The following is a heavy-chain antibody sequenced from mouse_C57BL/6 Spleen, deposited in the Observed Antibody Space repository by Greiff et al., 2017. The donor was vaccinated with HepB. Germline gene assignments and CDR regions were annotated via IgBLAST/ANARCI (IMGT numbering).Heavy chain of an antibody. V-gene: IGHV1-76*01. CDR2: IYPGSGNT. CDR1: GYTFTDYY. J-gene: IGHJ2*01. CDR3: ARMGYYDYHFDY. D-gene: IGHD2-4*01. Sequence: VQLQQSGAELVRPGASVKLSCKASGYTFTDYYINWVKQRPGQGLEWIARIYPGSGNTYYNEKFKGKATLTAEKSSSTAYMQLSSLTSEDSAVYFCARMGYYDYHFDYWGQGTTLTVSS.